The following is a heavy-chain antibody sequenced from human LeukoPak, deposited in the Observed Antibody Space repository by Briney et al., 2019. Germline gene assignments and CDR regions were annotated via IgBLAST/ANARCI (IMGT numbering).Heavy chain of an antibody. CDR2: IYTSGSN. D-gene: IGHD1-26*01. V-gene: IGHV4-61*02. CDR1: GGSISSGSYY. Sequence: SQTLSLTCTVSGGSISSGSYYWSWIRQPAGKGLEWIGRIYTSGSNNYNPSLKSRVTISVDTYKNQFSLNLMSATAAAAYSYYCARGIRVVGATHYVDYGGQGRRIIVS. CDR3: ARGIRVVGATHYVDY. J-gene: IGHJ4*02.